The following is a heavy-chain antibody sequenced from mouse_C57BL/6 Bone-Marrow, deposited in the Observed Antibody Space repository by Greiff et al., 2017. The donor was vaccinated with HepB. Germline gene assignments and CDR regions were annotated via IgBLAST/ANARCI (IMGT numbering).Heavy chain of an antibody. D-gene: IGHD2-3*01. J-gene: IGHJ4*01. CDR3: ARGDGYYVEAMDY. CDR1: GYTFTSYW. V-gene: IGHV1-50*01. Sequence: QVQLQQPGAELVKPGASVKLSCKASGYTFTSYWMQWVKQRPGQGLEWIGELDPSDSYTNYNQKFKGKATLTVDTSSSTAYMQLSSLTSEASAVYDCARGDGYYVEAMDYWGQGTSVTVSS. CDR2: LDPSDSYT.